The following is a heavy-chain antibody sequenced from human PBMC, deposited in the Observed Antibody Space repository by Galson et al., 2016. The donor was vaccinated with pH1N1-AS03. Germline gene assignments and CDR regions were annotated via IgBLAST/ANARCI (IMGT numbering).Heavy chain of an antibody. J-gene: IGHJ6*02. D-gene: IGHD2-21*01. CDR2: IYYTGDI. V-gene: IGHV4-59*08. CDR3: GRHLRNSYSMDV. CDR1: GGSINSYY. Sequence: LSLTCTVSGGSINSYYWTWIRQPPGKGLGWLGQIYYTGDIIYTPSLRSRVTISVDTSKNQLSLSLSSVTAADTAVYYCGRHLRNSYSMDVWGQGTTVTVSS.